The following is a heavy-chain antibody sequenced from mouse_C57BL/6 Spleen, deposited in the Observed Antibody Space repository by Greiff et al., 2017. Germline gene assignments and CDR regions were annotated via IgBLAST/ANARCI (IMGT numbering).Heavy chain of an antibody. CDR2: IYPRSGNT. Sequence: QVHVKQSGAELARPGASVKLSCTASGYTFTSYGIRWVKQRTGQGLEWIGEIYPRSGNTYYNEKFKGKATLTADKSSSTAYMELRSLTSEDSAVYFCARGDDGDAMDYWGQGTSVTVSS. CDR3: ARGDDGDAMDY. D-gene: IGHD2-12*01. CDR1: GYTFTSYG. J-gene: IGHJ4*01. V-gene: IGHV1-81*01.